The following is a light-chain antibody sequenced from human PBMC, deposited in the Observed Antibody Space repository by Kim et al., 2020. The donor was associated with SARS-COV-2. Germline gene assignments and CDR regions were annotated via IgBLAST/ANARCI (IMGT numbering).Light chain of an antibody. CDR3: SSYTNTITLV. Sequence: GQSITISCTGTSSDVGDYNYVSWYQQHPGKAPKVIIYDVSNRPPGVSNRFSGSKSGNTASLTISELQAEDEADYYCSSYTNTITLVFGGGTQLTVL. V-gene: IGLV2-14*03. CDR2: DVS. J-gene: IGLJ3*02. CDR1: SSDVGDYNY.